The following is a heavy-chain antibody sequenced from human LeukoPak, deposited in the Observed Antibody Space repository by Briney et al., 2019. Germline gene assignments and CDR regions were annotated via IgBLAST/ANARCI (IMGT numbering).Heavy chain of an antibody. J-gene: IGHJ4*02. D-gene: IGHD2-2*01. CDR2: INWSGKSI. CDR3: ARAPITSPFYFDY. Sequence: GGSLRLSCSASGFDFGAHGMSWVRHVPGKGLEWVSGINWSGKSIAYADPMRGRITISRDNAKNSLYLQMDSLRAEDTALYYCARAPITSPFYFDYWGQGTLVTVSS. V-gene: IGHV3-20*04. CDR1: GFDFGAHG.